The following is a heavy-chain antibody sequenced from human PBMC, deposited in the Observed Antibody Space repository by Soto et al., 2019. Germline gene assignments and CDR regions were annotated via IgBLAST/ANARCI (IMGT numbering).Heavy chain of an antibody. CDR1: GFTLSXSA. J-gene: IGHJ3*01. V-gene: IGHV3-23*01. D-gene: IGHD3-16*02. CDR3: AKDRGIIVKAGDAFDV. CDR2: LSDSGDRT. Sequence: EVXXMESGGGLVQPGGSLRLSCAGSGFTLSXSAXXWXXXXXGXXXXXXSXLSDSGDRTYYADSVKGRFIISRDRSKNTVSLQMNTLRAEDTALYYCAKDRGIIVKAGDAFDVWGQGTMVTVSS.